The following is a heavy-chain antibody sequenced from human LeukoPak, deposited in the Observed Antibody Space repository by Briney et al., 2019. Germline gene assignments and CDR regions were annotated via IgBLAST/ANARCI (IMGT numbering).Heavy chain of an antibody. CDR3: ARQKDSSSWYNWFDP. V-gene: IGHV5-51*01. CDR1: GYSFTSYW. CDR2: IYPGDSDT. D-gene: IGHD6-13*01. J-gene: IGHJ5*02. Sequence: GESLKISCKGSGYSFTSYWIGWVRQMPGKGLEWMGIIYPGDSDTRYSPSLQGQVTISADKSISTAYLQWSSLKASDTAMYYCARQKDSSSWYNWFDPWGQGTLVTVSS.